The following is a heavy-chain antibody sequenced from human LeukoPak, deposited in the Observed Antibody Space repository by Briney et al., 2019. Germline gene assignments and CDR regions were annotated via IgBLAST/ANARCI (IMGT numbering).Heavy chain of an antibody. CDR3: ARTGYSSGWYGSFDI. D-gene: IGHD6-19*01. J-gene: IGHJ3*02. CDR1: GYSFTNYW. CDR2: IYPDDSDT. Sequence: GESLKISCKGSGYSFTNYWIGWVRQMSGKGLEWMGIIYPDDSDTRYSPSFQGQVTISADKSIITAYLQWSSLKASDTAMYYCARTGYSSGWYGSFDIWGQGTLVTVSS. V-gene: IGHV5-51*01.